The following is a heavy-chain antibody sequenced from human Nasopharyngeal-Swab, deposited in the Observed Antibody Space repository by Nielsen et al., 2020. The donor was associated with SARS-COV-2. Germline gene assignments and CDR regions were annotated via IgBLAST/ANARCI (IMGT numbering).Heavy chain of an antibody. CDR2: IWYDGSNK. CDR1: GFTFSSYG. Sequence: GESLKISCVASGFTFSSYGMHWVRQAPGKGLEWVAVIWYDGSNKYYADSVKGRFTISRDNSKNTLYLQMNSLRAEDTAVYYCARAYSSSWYYGYWGQGTLVTVSS. J-gene: IGHJ4*02. CDR3: ARAYSSSWYYGY. V-gene: IGHV3-33*01. D-gene: IGHD6-13*01.